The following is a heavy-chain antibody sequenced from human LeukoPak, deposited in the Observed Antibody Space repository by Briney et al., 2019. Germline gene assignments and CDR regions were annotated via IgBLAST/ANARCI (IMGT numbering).Heavy chain of an antibody. V-gene: IGHV4-59*08. CDR1: GGSISSYH. CDR3: ARRYGSGSYDKFDY. Sequence: PSETLSLTCTVSGGSISSYHWNWIRQPPGKGLEWIGYIFSTGSTNYNPSLKSRVTISLDTSKGQFSLRLTSVTAADTAVYYCARRYGSGSYDKFDYWGQGTLVTVSS. J-gene: IGHJ4*02. CDR2: IFSTGST. D-gene: IGHD3-10*01.